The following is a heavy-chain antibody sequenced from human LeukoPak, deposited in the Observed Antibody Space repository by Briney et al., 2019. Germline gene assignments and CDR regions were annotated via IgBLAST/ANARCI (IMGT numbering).Heavy chain of an antibody. J-gene: IGHJ4*02. V-gene: IGHV3-30*03. CDR3: ARSLLYDYDSSGPGN. D-gene: IGHD3-22*01. CDR2: ISYDGSNK. CDR1: GFTFSSYG. Sequence: GGSLRLSCAASGFTFSSYGMHWVRQAPGKGLEWVAVISYDGSNKYYADSVKGRFTISRDNAKNTLYLQMNSLRAEDTAVYYCARSLLYDYDSSGPGNWGQGSLATVSS.